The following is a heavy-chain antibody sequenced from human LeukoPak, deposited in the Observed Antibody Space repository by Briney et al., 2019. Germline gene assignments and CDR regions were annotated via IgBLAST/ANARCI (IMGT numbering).Heavy chain of an antibody. CDR1: GFTFSNYG. Sequence: GGSLRLSCASSGFTFSNYGMHWVRQAPGQGLEWVSLIRSYGNDKFYADSVKGRFTISRDISKHILYLQIDSLRAEHTALYYCAREGYFDRRGYSNFDSWGQGTLVSVS. CDR3: AREGYFDRRGYSNFDS. CDR2: IRSYGNDK. V-gene: IGHV3-30*02. D-gene: IGHD3-22*01. J-gene: IGHJ4*02.